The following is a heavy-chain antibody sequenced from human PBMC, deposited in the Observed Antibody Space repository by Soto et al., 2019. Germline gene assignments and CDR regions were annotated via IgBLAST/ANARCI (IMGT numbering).Heavy chain of an antibody. D-gene: IGHD2-2*02. Sequence: SVKVSCKAPGGTLSSYAINWVRQAPGQGLEWMGGIIPIFGSANYAPKFQGRVTISADESTSTAYMEVSSLRSEDTAVYYCAGTREIPYYHGMDVWGQGTTVTVSS. J-gene: IGHJ6*02. CDR3: AGTREIPYYHGMDV. V-gene: IGHV1-69*13. CDR1: GGTLSSYA. CDR2: IIPIFGSA.